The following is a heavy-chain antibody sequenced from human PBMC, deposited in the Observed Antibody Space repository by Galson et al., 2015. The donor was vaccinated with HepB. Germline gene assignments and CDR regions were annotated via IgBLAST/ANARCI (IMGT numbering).Heavy chain of an antibody. CDR1: GYTFTDYY. D-gene: IGHD6-13*01. J-gene: IGHJ4*02. CDR3: ASSRAERQPDSLDY. Sequence: SVKVSCKASGYTFTDYYMHWVRQAPGQGLEWMGWINPNSGGTNYAQKFQGWVTMTRDTSISTAYMDLSRLTSDDTAVYYCASSRAERQPDSLDYWGQGTLVTVSS. CDR2: INPNSGGT. V-gene: IGHV1-2*04.